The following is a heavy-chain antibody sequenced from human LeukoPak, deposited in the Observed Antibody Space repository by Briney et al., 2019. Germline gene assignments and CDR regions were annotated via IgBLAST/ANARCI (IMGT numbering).Heavy chain of an antibody. CDR2: INSDGSIT. CDR3: ARGFSTVTTD. CDR1: GFTFSTHW. J-gene: IGHJ4*02. D-gene: IGHD4-17*01. Sequence: GGSLRLSCEASGFTFSTHWMHWVRQAPGKGLVWVSGINSDGSITTYADSVKGRFTISRDNAKNTMYLQMNSLRAEDTAVYYCARGFSTVTTDWGQGTLVTVSS. V-gene: IGHV3-74*01.